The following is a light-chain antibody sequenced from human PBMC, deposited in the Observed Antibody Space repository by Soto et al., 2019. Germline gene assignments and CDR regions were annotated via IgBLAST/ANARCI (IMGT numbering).Light chain of an antibody. Sequence: DIQMTQSPSTLSASVGDRVTITCRASQNIGSSLAWYQQKPGKAPKLLIYDASTLQSGVPSRFSGSESGTDFTLTISSLQPDDAAAYYCQQYYSYPYTFGQGNKLEIK. CDR1: QNIGSS. V-gene: IGKV1-5*01. CDR3: QQYYSYPYT. CDR2: DAS. J-gene: IGKJ2*01.